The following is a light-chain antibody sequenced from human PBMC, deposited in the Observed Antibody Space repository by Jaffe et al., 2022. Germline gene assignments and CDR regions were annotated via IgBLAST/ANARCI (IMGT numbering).Light chain of an antibody. V-gene: IGLV1-40*01. Sequence: QSVLTQPPSVSGTPGQRVTISCTGSSSNIGAGYDVHWYQQLPGTAPKLLIYVNNNRPSGVPDRFSGSKSGTSASLAITGLQAEDEADYYCQSYDNSRSGCVVFGGGTKLTVL. J-gene: IGLJ2*01. CDR1: SSNIGAGYD. CDR3: QSYDNSRSGCVV. CDR2: VNN.